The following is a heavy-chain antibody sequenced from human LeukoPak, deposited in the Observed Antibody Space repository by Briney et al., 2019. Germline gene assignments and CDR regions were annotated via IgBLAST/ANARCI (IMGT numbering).Heavy chain of an antibody. J-gene: IGHJ5*02. Sequence: SETLFLTCTVSGGSISSYYWSWIRQPPGKGLEWIGYIYYSGSTNYNPSLKSRVTISVDTSKNQFSLKLSSVTAADTAVYYCARGAGRRYSTNWFDPWGQGTLVTVSS. CDR2: IYYSGST. V-gene: IGHV4-59*01. CDR1: GGSISSYY. CDR3: ARGAGRRYSTNWFDP. D-gene: IGHD3-9*01.